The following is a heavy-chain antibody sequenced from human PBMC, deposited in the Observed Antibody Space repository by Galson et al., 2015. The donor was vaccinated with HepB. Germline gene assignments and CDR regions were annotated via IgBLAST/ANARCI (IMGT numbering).Heavy chain of an antibody. CDR1: GFTFNSYA. CDR3: VKGGGYSAIRGRGGFDS. V-gene: IGHV3-30*04. D-gene: IGHD5-12*01. Sequence: SLRLSCAASGFTFNSYAMHWVRQAPGKGLQWVAVITYDGTNKFYARSVKGRFTISRDNSANTLFLHMNSLRPEDTALYYCVKGGGYSAIRGRGGFDSWGQGALVTVSS. CDR2: ITYDGTNK. J-gene: IGHJ4*02.